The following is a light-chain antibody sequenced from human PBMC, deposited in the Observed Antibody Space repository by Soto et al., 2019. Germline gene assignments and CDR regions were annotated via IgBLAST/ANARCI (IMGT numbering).Light chain of an antibody. CDR2: GAS. CDR3: QKYRSSPIP. Sequence: EIVLTQSPGTLSLSPGERATLSCRASQSVSSIYLAWYQQKPGQAPRLLIYGASSRATGIPDRFNGGGSGTDFTLTISSLQPDDFAVYYCQKYRSSPIPFGQGKRLEIK. J-gene: IGKJ5*01. CDR1: QSVSSIY. V-gene: IGKV3-20*01.